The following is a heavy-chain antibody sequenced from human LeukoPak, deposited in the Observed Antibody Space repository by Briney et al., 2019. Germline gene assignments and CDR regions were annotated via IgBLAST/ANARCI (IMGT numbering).Heavy chain of an antibody. CDR1: GFTFSSYG. Sequence: GGSLRLSCAASGFTFSSYGMQWVREAPGKGLEWVAVIWYDGSNKYYADSVKGGFTISRDTSKNKVFLQMNSLRAEDTAEYYCARTPGPGIALAEHFDYWGQGTLVTVSS. J-gene: IGHJ4*02. D-gene: IGHD6-13*01. V-gene: IGHV3-33*01. CDR3: ARTPGPGIALAEHFDY. CDR2: IWYDGSNK.